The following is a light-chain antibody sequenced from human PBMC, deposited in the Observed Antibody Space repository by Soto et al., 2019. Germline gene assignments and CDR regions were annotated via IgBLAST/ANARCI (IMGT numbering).Light chain of an antibody. CDR1: SSNIGSNS. J-gene: IGLJ1*01. Sequence: QSVLTQPPSASGTPGQRVTISCSGSSSNIGSNSVNWYQQLPGTAPKLLIYSNDQRPSGVPDRFSGSKSGTSASLAIRGLQSADEADYYCAAWYDSLNGFYVFGTGTKVTVL. CDR3: AAWYDSLNGFYV. CDR2: SND. V-gene: IGLV1-44*01.